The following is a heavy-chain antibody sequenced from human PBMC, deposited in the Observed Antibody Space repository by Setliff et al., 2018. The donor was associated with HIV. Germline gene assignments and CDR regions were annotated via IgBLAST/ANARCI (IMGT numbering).Heavy chain of an antibody. CDR3: ARVFGPFDY. J-gene: IGHJ4*02. Sequence: SETLSLTCAVYGGSFSGYYWSWIRQPPGKGLEWIGEINHSGSTNYNPSLKSRFTISRDNSKNTLYLQMNSLRAEDTAVYYCARVFGPFDYWGQGTLVTVSS. CDR2: INHSGST. CDR1: GGSFSGYY. D-gene: IGHD3-10*02. V-gene: IGHV4-34*10.